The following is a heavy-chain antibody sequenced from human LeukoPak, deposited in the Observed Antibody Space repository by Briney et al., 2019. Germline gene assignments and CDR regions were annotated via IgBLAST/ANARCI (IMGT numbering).Heavy chain of an antibody. CDR3: AREVVRGVIQWFDP. Sequence: GASVKVSCKASGYTFTGYYMHWVRQAPGQGLEWMGWINPNSGGTNYAQKFQGRVTMTRDTSISTAYMELSRLRSDDTAVYYCAREVVRGVIQWFDPWGQGTLFTVSS. V-gene: IGHV1-2*02. J-gene: IGHJ5*02. CDR2: INPNSGGT. D-gene: IGHD3-10*01. CDR1: GYTFTGYY.